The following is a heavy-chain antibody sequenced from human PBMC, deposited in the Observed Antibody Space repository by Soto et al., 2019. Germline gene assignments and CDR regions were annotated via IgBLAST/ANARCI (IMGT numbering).Heavy chain of an antibody. CDR3: AREVSKYSGYDFDY. CDR1: GFTFSSYS. V-gene: IGHV3-21*01. CDR2: ISSSSSYI. J-gene: IGHJ4*02. Sequence: VQLVESGGGLVKPGGSLRLSCAASGFTFSSYSMNWVRQAPGKGLEWVSSISSSSSYIYYADSMKGRFTISRDNAKNSLYLQMNSLRAEDTAVYYCAREVSKYSGYDFDYWGQGTLVTVSS. D-gene: IGHD5-12*01.